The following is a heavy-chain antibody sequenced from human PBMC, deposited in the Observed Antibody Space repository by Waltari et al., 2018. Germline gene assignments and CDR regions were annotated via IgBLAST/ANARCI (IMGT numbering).Heavy chain of an antibody. CDR2: IIPCSGKA. Sequence: QVQLVQSGAEVKKPGSSVKVSCKASGGTFSSYAISWVRQAPGEGLEWMGGIIPCSGKANYAQKCQGRVTITTDESTSTAYMELSSLRSEDTAVYYCARPQGWNYGMDVWGQGTTVTVSS. CDR3: ARPQGWNYGMDV. V-gene: IGHV1-69*05. J-gene: IGHJ6*02. CDR1: GGTFSSYA.